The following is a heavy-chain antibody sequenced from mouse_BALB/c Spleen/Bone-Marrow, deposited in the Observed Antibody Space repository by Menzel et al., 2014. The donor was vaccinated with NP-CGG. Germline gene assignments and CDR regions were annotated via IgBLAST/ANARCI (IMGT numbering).Heavy chain of an antibody. CDR1: GFSLSNFD. D-gene: IGHD4-1*01. CDR3: ARAWGL. J-gene: IGHJ3*02. V-gene: IGHV5-6-5*01. CDR2: INMGGSA. Sequence: LEESGGRLVTPGTPLTLTCTASGFSLSNFDMIWVRQAPGGGLEWIGAINMGGSAYYSTWAKGRFTISKTSTTIDLKIASLTTEDTATYFCARAWGLWGQGTLVTVS.